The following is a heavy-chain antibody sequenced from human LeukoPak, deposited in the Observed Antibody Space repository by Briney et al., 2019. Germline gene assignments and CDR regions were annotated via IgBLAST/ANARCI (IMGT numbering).Heavy chain of an antibody. D-gene: IGHD3-9*01. CDR3: ARYGYFDWLGGSANWYFDL. J-gene: IGHJ2*01. V-gene: IGHV3-48*01. Sequence: GGSLRLSCATSGFAFSSYSMNWVRQTPGKGLEWVSYISTSSRTVFYADSVKGRFTISRDNAKNSLYLQINSLRAEDTAVYYCARYGYFDWLGGSANWYFDLWGRGTLVTVSS. CDR1: GFAFSSYS. CDR2: ISTSSRTV.